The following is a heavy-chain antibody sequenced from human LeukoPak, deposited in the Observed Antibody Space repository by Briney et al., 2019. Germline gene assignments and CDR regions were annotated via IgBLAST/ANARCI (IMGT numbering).Heavy chain of an antibody. V-gene: IGHV4-4*07. Sequence: SETLSLTCTVSGGSISTNYWSWIRQPAGKGLGWIGRTHTGGNSDYNPSLKSRVTMSVDTYKNQCSLKVRSVTAADTAVYYCAREGAATARPFVSNDYWGQGTLVTVSS. CDR3: AREGAATARPFVSNDY. D-gene: IGHD6-6*01. CDR1: GGSISTNY. CDR2: THTGGNS. J-gene: IGHJ4*02.